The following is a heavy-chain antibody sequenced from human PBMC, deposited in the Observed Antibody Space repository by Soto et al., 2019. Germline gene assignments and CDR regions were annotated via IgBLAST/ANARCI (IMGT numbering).Heavy chain of an antibody. CDR3: ARDSGGQSNWFDP. D-gene: IGHD3-16*01. V-gene: IGHV3-21*01. CDR1: GFTFSSYS. Sequence: GGSLRLSCAASGFTFSSYSMNWVRQAPGKGLEWVSSISSSSSYIYYADSVKGRFTISRDNAKNSLYLQMNSLRAEDTAVYYCARDSGGQSNWFDPWGQGTLVTVSS. J-gene: IGHJ5*02. CDR2: ISSSSSYI.